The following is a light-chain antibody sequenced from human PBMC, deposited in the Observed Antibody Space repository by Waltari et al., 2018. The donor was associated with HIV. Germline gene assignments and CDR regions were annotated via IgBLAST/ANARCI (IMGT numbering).Light chain of an antibody. V-gene: IGKV2D-29*02. Sequence: DIVMTQTPPSLSVSPGQPASFSCNSSQILKHTDGKTYLSWYLQRPGQSPQVIIYEVSKRYTGVPERFSGSASGTHFTFKIARVAAEDVGSYYCMQSLHLPYTFGQGTKLEIK. CDR1: QILKHTDGKTY. CDR3: MQSLHLPYT. J-gene: IGKJ2*01. CDR2: EVS.